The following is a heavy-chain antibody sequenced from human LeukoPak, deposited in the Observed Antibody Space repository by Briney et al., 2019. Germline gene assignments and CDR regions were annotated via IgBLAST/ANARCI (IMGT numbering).Heavy chain of an antibody. V-gene: IGHV1-24*01. CDR1: GYTLTELS. CDR3: ARDMRLGYSYGYCS. CDR2: FDPEDGET. J-gene: IGHJ5*02. D-gene: IGHD5-18*01. Sequence: GASVKVSCKVSGYTLTELSMHWVRQAPGKGLEWMGGFDPEDGETIYAQKFQGRVTMTEDTSTDTAYMELSSLRSEDTAVYYCARDMRLGYSYGYCSWGQGTLVTVSS.